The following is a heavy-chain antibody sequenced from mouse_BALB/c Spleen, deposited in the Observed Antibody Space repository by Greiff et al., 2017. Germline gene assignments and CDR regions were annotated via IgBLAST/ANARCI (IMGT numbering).Heavy chain of an antibody. V-gene: IGHV1-15*01. CDR2: IDPETGGT. D-gene: IGHD1-1*01. Sequence: VQLQQSGAELVRPGASVTLSCKASGYTFTDYEMHWVKQTPVHGLEWIGAIDPETGGTAYNQKFKGKATLTADKSSSTAYMELRSLTSEDSAVYYCTRYGYGSSSFDYWGQGTTLTVSS. CDR1: GYTFTDYE. J-gene: IGHJ2*01. CDR3: TRYGYGSSSFDY.